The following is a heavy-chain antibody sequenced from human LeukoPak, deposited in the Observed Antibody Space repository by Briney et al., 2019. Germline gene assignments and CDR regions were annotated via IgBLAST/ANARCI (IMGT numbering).Heavy chain of an antibody. CDR3: ARGRQLISTDAFDI. CDR1: GASISSYY. V-gene: IGHV4-59*01. CDR2: IYYSGST. J-gene: IGHJ3*02. Sequence: SETLSLTCTVSGASISSYYWSWIRQPPGKGLEGIGYIYYSGSTNYNPSLKSRVTISVDTSKNQFSLKLSSVTAADTAVYYCARGRQLISTDAFDIWGQGTMVTVSS. D-gene: IGHD6-6*01.